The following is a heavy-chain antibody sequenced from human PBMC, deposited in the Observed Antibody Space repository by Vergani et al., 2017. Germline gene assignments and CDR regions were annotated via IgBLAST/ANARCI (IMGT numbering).Heavy chain of an antibody. CDR1: GYSFTSYW. CDR3: ARQVAVAGKWWGPYYYYGMDV. CDR2: IDPSDSYT. Sequence: EVQLVQSGAEVKKPGESLRISCKGSGYSFTSYWISWVRQMPGKGLEWMGRIDPSDSYTNYSPSFQGHVTISADKSISIAYLQWSSLKASDTAMYYCARQVAVAGKWWGPYYYYGMDVWGQGTTVTVSS. D-gene: IGHD6-19*01. V-gene: IGHV5-10-1*01. J-gene: IGHJ6*02.